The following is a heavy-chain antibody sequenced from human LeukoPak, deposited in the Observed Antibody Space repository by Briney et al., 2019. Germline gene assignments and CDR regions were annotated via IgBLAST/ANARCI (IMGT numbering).Heavy chain of an antibody. J-gene: IGHJ4*02. Sequence: SETLSLTCTVSGGFISSSSYYWGWIRQPPGKGLEWIGSIYYSGSTYYNPSLKSRVTISVDTSKNQFSLKLSSVTAADTAVYYCANGGYSGYDTPFDYWGQGTLVTVPS. CDR3: ANGGYSGYDTPFDY. CDR2: IYYSGST. CDR1: GGFISSSSYY. V-gene: IGHV4-39*07. D-gene: IGHD5-12*01.